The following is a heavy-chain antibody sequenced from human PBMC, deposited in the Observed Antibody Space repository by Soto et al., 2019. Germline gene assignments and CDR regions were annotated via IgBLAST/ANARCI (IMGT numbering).Heavy chain of an antibody. V-gene: IGHV3-33*01. CDR2: IWYDGSNK. D-gene: IGHD3-3*01. CDR3: ARGFVEWSSNPEYYDGMDV. J-gene: IGHJ6*02. Sequence: QVQLVESGGGVVQPGRSLRLSCAASGFTFSSYGMHWVRQAPGKGLEWVAVIWYDGSNKYYADSVKGRFTISRDNSKNTLYLQRNSLRAEDTAVYYCARGFVEWSSNPEYYDGMDVWGQGTTVTVSS. CDR1: GFTFSSYG.